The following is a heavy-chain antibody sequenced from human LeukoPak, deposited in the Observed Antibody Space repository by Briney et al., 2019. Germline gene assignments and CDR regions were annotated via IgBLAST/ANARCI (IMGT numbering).Heavy chain of an antibody. CDR1: GESRSNYY. V-gene: IGHV4-34*01. CDR2: TNPGGSA. D-gene: IGHD2-8*01. Sequence: SETLSLTCAVHGESRSNYYCSWIRQPPGKGLEWIGETNPGGSANYNPSLKSRVIISVDTSKNQFTLKVASVTAADTAIYYCATPPYGLIRAINGPTGHWFDAWGLGTLVTVSS. CDR3: ATPPYGLIRAINGPTGHWFDA. J-gene: IGHJ5*02.